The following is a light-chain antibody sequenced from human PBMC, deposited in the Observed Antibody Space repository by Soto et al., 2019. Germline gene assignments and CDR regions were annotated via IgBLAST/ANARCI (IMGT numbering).Light chain of an antibody. V-gene: IGKV3-15*01. CDR2: AAS. J-gene: IGKJ5*01. CDR3: QQRSNWPPSIT. CDR1: QSVSSN. Sequence: EIAMTQSPATLSVSPGGRVSLSCRASQSVSSNLAWYQQKPGQAPRLLIYAASARATGIPARFSGSGSGTDFTLTISSLQSEDFAVYYCQQRSNWPPSITFGQGTRLEIK.